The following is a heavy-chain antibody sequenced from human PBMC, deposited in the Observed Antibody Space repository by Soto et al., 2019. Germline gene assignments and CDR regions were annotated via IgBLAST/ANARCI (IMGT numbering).Heavy chain of an antibody. D-gene: IGHD2-2*01. CDR1: GGSIRRGDYY. V-gene: IGHV4-30-4*01. Sequence: QVQLQESGPGLVKPSQTLSLTCTVSGGSIRRGDYYWSWIRQPPGKGMEWIGYIYYSGRTYYNPSLKRRVTISVDTSKNHFSLKLSSVTAADTAVYYCARGMPAYFDLWGRGTLVNVAS. J-gene: IGHJ2*01. CDR2: IYYSGRT. CDR3: ARGMPAYFDL.